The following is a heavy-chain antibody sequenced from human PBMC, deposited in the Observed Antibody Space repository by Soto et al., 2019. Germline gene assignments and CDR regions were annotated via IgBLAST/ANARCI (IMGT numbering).Heavy chain of an antibody. D-gene: IGHD1-1*01. CDR2: INPGSGVT. V-gene: IGHV1-2*02. CDR1: GYSFTKYH. CDR3: ARVAGHKNARFDT. Sequence: ASVKVSCKASGYSFTKYHMHWVRQAPGQGLEWMGWINPGSGVTNQAQKFQGRVTMTRDTSITTTYMELDSLTSDDTAVYYCARVAGHKNARFDTWGQGALVTVSS. J-gene: IGHJ4*02.